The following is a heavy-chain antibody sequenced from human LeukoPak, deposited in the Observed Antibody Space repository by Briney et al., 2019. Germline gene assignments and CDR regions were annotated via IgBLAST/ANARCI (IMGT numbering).Heavy chain of an antibody. CDR2: IGTAGDT. D-gene: IGHD3-10*01. J-gene: IGHJ3*02. V-gene: IGHV3-13*01. CDR1: GFTFSSYD. Sequence: GGSLRLSCAASGFTFSSYDMHWVRQATGKGLELVSAIGTAGDTYYPGSAKGRFTISRENAKNSLYLQMNSLRAGDTAVYYCARAMGMSGAFDIWGQGTMVTVSS. CDR3: ARAMGMSGAFDI.